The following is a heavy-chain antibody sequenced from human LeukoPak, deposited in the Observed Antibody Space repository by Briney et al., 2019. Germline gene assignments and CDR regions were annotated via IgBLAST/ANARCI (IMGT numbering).Heavy chain of an antibody. CDR3: AKPGYSYGYSFDY. V-gene: IGHV3-11*04. CDR1: GFTFSDYY. CDR2: ISNSGSTI. Sequence: GGSLRLSCAASGFTFSDYYMSWIRQAPGKGLEWVSYISNSGSTIYYADSVKGRFTISRDNAKNSLYLQMNSLRAEDTAVYYCAKPGYSYGYSFDYWGQGTLVTVSS. D-gene: IGHD5-18*01. J-gene: IGHJ4*02.